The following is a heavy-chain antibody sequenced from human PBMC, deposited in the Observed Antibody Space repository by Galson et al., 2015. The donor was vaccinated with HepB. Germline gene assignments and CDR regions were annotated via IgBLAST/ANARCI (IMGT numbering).Heavy chain of an antibody. CDR2: IKQDGGEK. CDR1: GFTFSSYW. D-gene: IGHD3-22*01. CDR3: ARVTPLRIRYGSSGYYYSDAFDI. J-gene: IGHJ3*02. V-gene: IGHV3-7*01. Sequence: SLRLSCAASGFTFSSYWMSWVRQAPGKGLEWVANIKQDGGEKYYVDSVKGRFTISRDNAKNSLYLQMNSLRAEDTAVYYCARVTPLRIRYGSSGYYYSDAFDIWGQGTMVTVSS.